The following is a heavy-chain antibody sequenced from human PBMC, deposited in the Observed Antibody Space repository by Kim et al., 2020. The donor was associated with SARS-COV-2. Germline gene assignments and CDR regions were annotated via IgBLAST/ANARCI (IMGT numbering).Heavy chain of an antibody. D-gene: IGHD3-10*01. CDR3: AKANVFLWFGKFHDDAFDL. V-gene: IGHV3-30*18. Sequence: GGSLRLSCAASGFTFNNFGMHGVRQAPGKGLEWVAVISYEGSKKHYADSVNGRFTISRDSFKNTMSLQMSGLTAEDTAVYYCAKANVFLWFGKFHDDAFDLCGQGTMVTVSS. J-gene: IGHJ3*01. CDR2: ISYEGSKK. CDR1: GFTFNNFG.